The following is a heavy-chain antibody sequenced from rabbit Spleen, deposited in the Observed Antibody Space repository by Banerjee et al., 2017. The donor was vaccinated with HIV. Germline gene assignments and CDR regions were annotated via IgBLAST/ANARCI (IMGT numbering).Heavy chain of an antibody. CDR2: INIVTGKS. CDR3: ARDLVAVIGWNFNL. V-gene: IGHV1S40*01. D-gene: IGHD1-1*01. CDR1: GFTISNYW. J-gene: IGHJ4*01. Sequence: QSLEESGGRLVQPGGSLTLSCKASGFTISNYWMNWVRQAPGKGLEWIACINIVTGKSVYASWAKGRFIMSRTSSTTVTLQMTSLTAADTATYFCARDLVAVIGWNFNLWGPGTLVTVS.